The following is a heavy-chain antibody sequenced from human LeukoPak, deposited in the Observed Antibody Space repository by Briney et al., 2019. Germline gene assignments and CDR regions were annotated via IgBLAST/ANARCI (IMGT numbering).Heavy chain of an antibody. CDR3: AKYNGSYYDFSPIDC. CDR1: GLTSSTHA. J-gene: IGHJ4*02. D-gene: IGHD3/OR15-3a*01. CDR2: ISGTGGTT. Sequence: GGSLRFSSAASGLTSSTHAMSWVRQAPGKGLEWVSSISGTGGTTSTADSVKGRFTISRDSSKNTLSLQMNNLRAEDTAVYYCAKYNGSYYDFSPIDCWGQAALLSVSS. V-gene: IGHV3-23*01.